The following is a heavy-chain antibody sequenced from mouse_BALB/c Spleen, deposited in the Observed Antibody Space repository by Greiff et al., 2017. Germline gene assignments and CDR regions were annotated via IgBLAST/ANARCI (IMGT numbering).Heavy chain of an antibody. Sequence: EVQLQQSGPELVKPGASVKMSCKASGYTFTSYVMHWVKQQPGQGLEWIGYINPYNDGTKYNEKFKGKATLTSDKSSRTAYMELSSLTSEDSAVYYCAREEDYYGSSHWYFDVWGAGTTVTVSS. CDR3: AREEDYYGSSHWYFDV. CDR1: GYTFTSYV. CDR2: INPYNDGT. V-gene: IGHV1-14*01. J-gene: IGHJ1*01. D-gene: IGHD1-1*01.